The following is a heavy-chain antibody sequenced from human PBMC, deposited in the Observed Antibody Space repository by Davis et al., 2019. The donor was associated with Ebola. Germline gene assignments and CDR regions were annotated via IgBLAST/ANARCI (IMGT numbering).Heavy chain of an antibody. Sequence: SETLSLTCAVYGGSFSAYYWTWIRQPPGKGLEWIGHIHYSGSTNYNPSLKSRVTISADTSKNQFSLKLSSVTAADTALYYCARQVLVSPYLDYWGQGTLVTVSS. V-gene: IGHV4-59*01. CDR2: IHYSGST. D-gene: IGHD2-21*01. CDR1: GGSFSAYY. J-gene: IGHJ4*02. CDR3: ARQVLVSPYLDY.